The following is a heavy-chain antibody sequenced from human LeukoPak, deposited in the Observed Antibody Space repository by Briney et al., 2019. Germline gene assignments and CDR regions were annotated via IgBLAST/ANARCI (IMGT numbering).Heavy chain of an antibody. CDR1: GFTVSSNY. CDR2: IYSGGST. Sequence: PGGSLRLSCAASGFTVSSNYMSWVRQAPGKGLEWVSVIYSGGSTYYADSVKGRFTISRDNAKNSLYLQMISLRAEDTALYYCARDLWAGGSGSYKDYWGQGTLVTVSS. D-gene: IGHD3-10*01. CDR3: ARDLWAGGSGSYKDY. J-gene: IGHJ4*02. V-gene: IGHV3-66*01.